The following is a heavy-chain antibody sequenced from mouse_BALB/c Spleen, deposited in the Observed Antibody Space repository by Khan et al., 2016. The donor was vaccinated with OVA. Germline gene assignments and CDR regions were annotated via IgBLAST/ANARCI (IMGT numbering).Heavy chain of an antibody. J-gene: IGHJ4*01. CDR3: ARWELGGDAMDY. CDR2: INTYTGEP. CDR1: GYTFTNYG. V-gene: IGHV9-3-1*01. D-gene: IGHD4-1*01. Sequence: QIQLVQSGPELKKPGETVKISCKASGYTFTNYGMNWVKQAPGKGLKWMGWINTYTGEPTYADDFKGRFAFSLETSASTAYLQINNLKKEDTATYFCARWELGGDAMDYWGQGTSVTVSS.